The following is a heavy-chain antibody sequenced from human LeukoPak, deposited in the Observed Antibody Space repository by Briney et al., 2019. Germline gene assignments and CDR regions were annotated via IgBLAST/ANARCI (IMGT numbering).Heavy chain of an antibody. CDR1: GGSISSGGYY. J-gene: IGHJ4*02. D-gene: IGHD2-15*01. V-gene: IGHV4-31*03. CDR3: ARGEPRYCSGGSCYRY. Sequence: SETLSLTCTVSGGSISSGGYYWSWIRQHPGKGLEWIGYIYYSGSTYYNPSLKSRVTISVDTSKNQFSLKLSSVTAADTAVYYCARGEPRYCSGGSCYRYWGQGTLVTVSS. CDR2: IYYSGST.